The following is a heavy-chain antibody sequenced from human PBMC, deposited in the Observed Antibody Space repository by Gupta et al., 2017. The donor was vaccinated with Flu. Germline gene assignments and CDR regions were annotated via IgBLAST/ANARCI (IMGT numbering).Heavy chain of an antibody. CDR3: AKGYYEYTSGYAYSFDS. V-gene: IGHV3-30*18. Sequence: QVYLVESGGGVVQPGRSLRLSCAASEFTFSIYGMHWVRQAPGKGLEWVAVISYDGTIDYYADSEKCRFTVSRDNSKNTLYLHMNSLRDEDTVVYYCAKGYYEYTSGYAYSFDSCVQVTLVTVSS. CDR2: ISYDGTID. D-gene: IGHD3-22*01. CDR1: EFTFSIYG. J-gene: IGHJ4*02.